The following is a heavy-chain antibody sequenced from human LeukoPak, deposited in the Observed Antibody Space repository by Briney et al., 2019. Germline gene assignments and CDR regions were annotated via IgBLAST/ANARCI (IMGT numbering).Heavy chain of an antibody. D-gene: IGHD6-19*01. CDR1: GFIFNNYA. J-gene: IGHJ4*02. CDR2: ISWNSGSI. V-gene: IGHV3-9*01. Sequence: GGSLRLSCAGSGFIFNNYAMHWVRQPPGKGLEWVSGISWNSGSIDYADSVKGRFTISRDNAKNPLYLQMNSLRVEDTAFYYCAKDNRRHYTSGPNPDSLHWGQGALVTVSS. CDR3: AKDNRRHYTSGPNPDSLH.